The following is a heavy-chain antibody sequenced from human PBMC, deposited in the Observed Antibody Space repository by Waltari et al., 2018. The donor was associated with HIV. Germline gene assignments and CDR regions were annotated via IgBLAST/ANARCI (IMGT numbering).Heavy chain of an antibody. CDR3: ARHHVNEDFWSGYYGFRFDP. D-gene: IGHD3-3*01. CDR1: GGSISSSSYY. CDR2: IYYSGST. J-gene: IGHJ5*02. V-gene: IGHV4-39*01. Sequence: QLQLQESGPGLVKPSETLSLTCTVSGGSISSSSYYWAWIRQPPGKGLEWIGSIYYSGSTYYNPSLKSRVTISVDTSKNQFSLKLSSVTAADTAVYYCARHHVNEDFWSGYYGFRFDPWGQGTLVTVSS.